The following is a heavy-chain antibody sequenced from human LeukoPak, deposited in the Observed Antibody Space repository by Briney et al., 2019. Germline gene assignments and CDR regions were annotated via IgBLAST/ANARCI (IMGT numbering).Heavy chain of an antibody. CDR1: GGSFSGYY. J-gene: IGHJ5*02. Sequence: PSETLSLTCAVYGGSFSGYYWSWIRQSPGKGLEWIGEINHSGSTNDNPSLKSRVTISVDTSKNQSSLKLRSVTAADTAVYYCARGVVAATSFNWFDPWGQGTLVTVSS. CDR3: ARGVVAATSFNWFDP. V-gene: IGHV4-34*01. D-gene: IGHD2-15*01. CDR2: INHSGST.